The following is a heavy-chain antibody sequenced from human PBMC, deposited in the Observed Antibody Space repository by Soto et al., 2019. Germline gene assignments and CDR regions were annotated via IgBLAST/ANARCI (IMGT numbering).Heavy chain of an antibody. V-gene: IGHV1-2*06. Sequence: ASVKVSCKASGYSFTDYYMHWVRQAPGQELGWMGRINPNSGGTNYAQKFQGRVTMTRDTSTSTVYTELSSLRSEDTAVYYCARPSIQLWPQYYYDYWGQGTLVTVSS. J-gene: IGHJ4*02. CDR3: ARPSIQLWPQYYYDY. CDR2: INPNSGGT. D-gene: IGHD5-18*01. CDR1: GYSFTDYY.